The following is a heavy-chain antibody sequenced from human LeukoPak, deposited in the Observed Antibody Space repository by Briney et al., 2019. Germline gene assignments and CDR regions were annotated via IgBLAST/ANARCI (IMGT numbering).Heavy chain of an antibody. Sequence: GGSLRLSCAASGFTFSSYSTNWVRQAPGKGLEWVSYISSSSSTIYYADSVKGRFTISRDNAKNSLYLQMNSLRAEDTAVYYCARDWLPYYMDVWGKGTTVTVSS. CDR1: GFTFSSYS. J-gene: IGHJ6*03. D-gene: IGHD5-12*01. CDR2: ISSSSSTI. CDR3: ARDWLPYYMDV. V-gene: IGHV3-48*01.